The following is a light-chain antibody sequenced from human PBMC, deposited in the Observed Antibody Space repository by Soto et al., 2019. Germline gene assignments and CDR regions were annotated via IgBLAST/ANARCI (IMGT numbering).Light chain of an antibody. CDR1: SSDVGGYNY. CDR2: DVN. J-gene: IGLJ2*01. CDR3: SSYTRTSTIVL. Sequence: QSALTQPASVSGSPGQSITISCTGTSSDVGGYNYVSWYQQHPGKVPKVIIYDVNNRPSGVSNRFSGSKSGNTASLTISGLQAEDEADYYCSSYTRTSTIVLFGGGTKLTVL. V-gene: IGLV2-14*01.